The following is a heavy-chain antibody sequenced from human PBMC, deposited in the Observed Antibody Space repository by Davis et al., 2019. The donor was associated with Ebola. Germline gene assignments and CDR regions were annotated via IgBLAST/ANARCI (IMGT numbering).Heavy chain of an antibody. CDR1: GGSFSGYY. V-gene: IGHV4-34*01. CDR3: AKLNQGMDV. CDR2: INHSGST. J-gene: IGHJ6*02. Sequence: PSETLSLTCAVYGGSFSGYYWSWIRQPPGKGLEWIGEINHSGSTNYNPSLKSRVTISVDTSKNQFSLKLSSVTAADTAVYYCAKLNQGMDVWGQGTTVTVSS. D-gene: IGHD1-14*01.